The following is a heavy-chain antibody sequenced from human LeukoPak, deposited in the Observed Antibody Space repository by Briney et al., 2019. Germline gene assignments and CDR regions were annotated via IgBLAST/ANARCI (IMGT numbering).Heavy chain of an antibody. Sequence: GGSLRPSCAASGFTFSSYVMHWVRQAPGKGLEWVAVISYDGSNKYYADSVKGRFTISRDNSKNTLYLQMNSLRAEDTAVYYCAKYIAAAGTPGGDYWGQGTLVTVSS. CDR1: GFTFSSYV. V-gene: IGHV3-30*18. CDR3: AKYIAAAGTPGGDY. D-gene: IGHD6-13*01. CDR2: ISYDGSNK. J-gene: IGHJ4*02.